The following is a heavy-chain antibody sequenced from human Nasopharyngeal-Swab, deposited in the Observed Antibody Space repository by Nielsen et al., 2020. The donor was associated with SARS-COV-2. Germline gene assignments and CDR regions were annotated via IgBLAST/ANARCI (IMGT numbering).Heavy chain of an antibody. Sequence: GSLRLSCAVYGGSFSGYYWSWIRQPPGKGLEWIGEINHSGSTNYNPSLKSRVTISVDTSKNQFSLKLSSVTAADTAVYYCARHRGGYSSSSFDYWGQGTLVTVSS. CDR1: GGSFSGYY. CDR3: ARHRGGYSSSSFDY. CDR2: INHSGST. V-gene: IGHV4-34*01. J-gene: IGHJ4*02. D-gene: IGHD6-6*01.